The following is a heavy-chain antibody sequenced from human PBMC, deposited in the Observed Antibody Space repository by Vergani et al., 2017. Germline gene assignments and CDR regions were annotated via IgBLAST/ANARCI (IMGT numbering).Heavy chain of an antibody. V-gene: IGHV3-23*01. CDR2: ISGSGGST. D-gene: IGHD6-19*01. CDR3: ARDQSKQWPPKNTFDY. CDR1: GFTFSSYA. Sequence: EVQLLESGGGLVQPGGSLRLSCAASGFTFSSYAMSWVRQAPGKGLEWVSAISGSGGSTYYADSVKGRFTISRDNSKNTLYLQMNSLRAEDTAVYYCARDQSKQWPPKNTFDYWGQGTLVTVSS. J-gene: IGHJ4*02.